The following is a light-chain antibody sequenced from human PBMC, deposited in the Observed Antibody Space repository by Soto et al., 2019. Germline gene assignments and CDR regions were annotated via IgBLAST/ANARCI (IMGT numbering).Light chain of an antibody. CDR2: DAS. CDR3: LQYDSYSWT. J-gene: IGKJ1*01. CDR1: LSISDW. V-gene: IGKV1-5*01. Sequence: DIQMTQSPSTLSASVGDRVTITCRASLSISDWLAWYQQKPGKAPKLLIFDASSLKSGVPSRFSGSGSGTEFTLTISSLQPDDVATYYCLQYDSYSWTFGQGTKVEIK.